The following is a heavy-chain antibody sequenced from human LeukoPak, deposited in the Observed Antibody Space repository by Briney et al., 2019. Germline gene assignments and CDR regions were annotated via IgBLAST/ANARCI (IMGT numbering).Heavy chain of an antibody. CDR3: AKANWVSNADAVW. Sequence: GESLRLSCAASGFSFTNYAMSWVRQAQGGGPEWVSTIRGGAEIFYADSVKGRFTLSRDDSRNTVYLQLNNLRVEDTAIYYCAKANWVSNADAVWWGQGTQVTVSS. CDR1: GFSFTNYA. D-gene: IGHD1-1*01. CDR2: IRGGAEI. J-gene: IGHJ4*02. V-gene: IGHV3-23*01.